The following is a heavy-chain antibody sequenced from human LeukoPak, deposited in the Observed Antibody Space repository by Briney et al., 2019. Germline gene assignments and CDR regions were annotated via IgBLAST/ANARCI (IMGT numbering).Heavy chain of an antibody. CDR3: AKMAIAKGATQGRGFLQFDF. CDR2: ISGSGGDS. Sequence: GGSPRLSCAASGFTFNNFAMSWVRQAPGKGLEWVSLISGSGGDSKSVDSVKGRFVISRDNSKYSLYLQLNSLRPEDTAVYYCAKMAIAKGATQGRGFLQFDFWGQGTLVTVSS. D-gene: IGHD3-10*01. V-gene: IGHV3-23*01. J-gene: IGHJ4*02. CDR1: GFTFNNFA.